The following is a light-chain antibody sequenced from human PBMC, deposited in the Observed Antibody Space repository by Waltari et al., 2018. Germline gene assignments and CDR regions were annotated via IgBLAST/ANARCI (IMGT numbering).Light chain of an antibody. CDR2: RNS. J-gene: IGLJ3*02. CDR1: SSNIGSDH. CDR3: GTWDDSLGAWV. V-gene: IGLV1-47*01. Sequence: QSVLTQPPSASGTPGQRVPLSCSGSSSNIGSDHVDWYQQFPGTAPNLLIYRNSHRPSGVPDRFSGSKFGTSASLAISGLRSEDEADYYCGTWDDSLGAWVFGGGTRVTVL.